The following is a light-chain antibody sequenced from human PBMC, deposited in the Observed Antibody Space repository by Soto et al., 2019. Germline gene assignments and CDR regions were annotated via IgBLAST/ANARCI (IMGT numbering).Light chain of an antibody. CDR1: SCNVGAHYD. CDR3: QSYDISLSGSV. Sequence: QSVLTQPPSVSGAPGQRVIISCTGSSCNVGAHYDVHWYQQLPGTAPKLLIYGNTNRPSGVPDRFSGSKSGTSASLAITGLQAEDEADYYCQSYDISLSGSVFGGGTKLTVL. CDR2: GNT. J-gene: IGLJ2*01. V-gene: IGLV1-40*01.